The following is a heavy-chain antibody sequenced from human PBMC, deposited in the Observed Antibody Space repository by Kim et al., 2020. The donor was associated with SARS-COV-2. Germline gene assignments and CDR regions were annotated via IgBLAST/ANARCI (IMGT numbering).Heavy chain of an antibody. CDR3: ARGYCGTATCYTGGTYFDD. V-gene: IGHV3-33*01. D-gene: IGHD2-2*02. Sequence: GGSLRLSCAASGFTFSTYGMHWVRQAPGKGLEWVATLWYDGSNKYYPDSMKGRFTVSRDNSKNTLYLQVNSLRAEDTAVYYCARGYCGTATCYTGGTYFDDWGRGTLVTVSS. CDR2: LWYDGSNK. J-gene: IGHJ4*02. CDR1: GFTFSTYG.